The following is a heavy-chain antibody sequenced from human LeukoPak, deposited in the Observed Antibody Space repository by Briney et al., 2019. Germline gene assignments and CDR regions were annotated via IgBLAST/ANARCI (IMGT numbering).Heavy chain of an antibody. D-gene: IGHD2-2*01. CDR2: TNAGNGNT. V-gene: IGHV1-3*01. Sequence: ASVKVSCNASAYTFTSYAMHLLRQGPGPRIEWMGWTNAGNGNTKYSQRFRGSVTITRDISASTAYMELSSLRSEDTAVYYCARASQPIGVVPSWFDPWGQGTLVTVSS. CDR3: ARASQPIGVVPSWFDP. J-gene: IGHJ5*02. CDR1: AYTFTSYA.